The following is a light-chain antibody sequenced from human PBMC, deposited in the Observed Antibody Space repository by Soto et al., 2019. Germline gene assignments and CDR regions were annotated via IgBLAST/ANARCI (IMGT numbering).Light chain of an antibody. CDR3: QTWGTGIRV. V-gene: IGLV4-69*01. Sequence: QLVLTQSPSASASLGASVKLTCTLSSGHSSYAIAWHQQQPEKGPRYLMNVNSDGSHSKGDGIPDRFSGSSSGAERYLTISSLQSEDEADYSCQTWGTGIRVFGGGTKLTVL. CDR1: SGHSSYA. J-gene: IGLJ3*02. CDR2: VNSDGSH.